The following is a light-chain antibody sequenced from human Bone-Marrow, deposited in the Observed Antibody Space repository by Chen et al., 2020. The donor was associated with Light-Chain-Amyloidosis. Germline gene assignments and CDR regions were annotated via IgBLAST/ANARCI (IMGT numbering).Light chain of an antibody. CDR1: DLPTKY. CDR2: RDT. J-gene: IGLJ2*01. V-gene: IGLV3-25*03. CDR3: QSADSSGTYEVI. Sequence: SYELTQPPSVSVSPGQTARITCGGDDLPTKYAYWYQQKPGQAPVLVIHRDTERPSGISERFTGASSGTTATVTISGVQAEDEADYHCQSADSSGTYEVIFGGGTKLTVL.